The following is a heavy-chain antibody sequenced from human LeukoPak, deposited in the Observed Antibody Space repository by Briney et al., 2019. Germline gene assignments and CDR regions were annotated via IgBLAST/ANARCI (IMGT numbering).Heavy chain of an antibody. V-gene: IGHV4-59*01. CDR2: IYYSGST. D-gene: IGHD1-14*01. CDR3: ARDGANRGAFDI. CDR1: GGSISSYY. Sequence: SSETLSLTCTVSGGSISSYYWSWIRQPPGKGLEWIGYIYYSGSTNYNPSLKSRVTISVDTSKNQFSLKLSSVTAADTAVYYCARDGANRGAFDIWGQGTMVTVSS. J-gene: IGHJ3*02.